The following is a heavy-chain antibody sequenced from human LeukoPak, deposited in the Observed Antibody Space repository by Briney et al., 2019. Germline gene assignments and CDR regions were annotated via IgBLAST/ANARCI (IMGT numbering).Heavy chain of an antibody. Sequence: PSETLSLTCTVSGGSISSSSYYWGWIRQPPGKGLEWIGSIYYSGSTYYNPSLKSRVTISVDTSKNQFSLKLSSVTAADTAVYYCARGYYDSSGYYYRKRILFDYWGQGTLVTVSS. J-gene: IGHJ4*02. CDR2: IYYSGST. CDR1: GGSISSSSYY. CDR3: ARGYYDSSGYYYRKRILFDY. V-gene: IGHV4-39*07. D-gene: IGHD3-22*01.